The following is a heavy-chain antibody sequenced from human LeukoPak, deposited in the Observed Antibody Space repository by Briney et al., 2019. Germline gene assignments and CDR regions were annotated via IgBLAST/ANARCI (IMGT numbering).Heavy chain of an antibody. Sequence: SETLSLTCAVYGGSFSGYYWSWIRQPPGKGLEWIGEINHSGSTNYNPSLKSRVTISVDTSKNQFSLKLSSVTAADTAVYYCAESYRGTTVFSDYWGQGTLVTVSS. D-gene: IGHD1-1*01. J-gene: IGHJ4*02. CDR2: INHSGST. CDR3: AESYRGTTVFSDY. CDR1: GGSFSGYY. V-gene: IGHV4-34*01.